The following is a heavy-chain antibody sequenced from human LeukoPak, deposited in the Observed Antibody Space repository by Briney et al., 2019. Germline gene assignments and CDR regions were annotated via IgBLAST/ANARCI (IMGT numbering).Heavy chain of an antibody. CDR1: GYSFTNYW. CDR2: IYPGDSDT. Sequence: GESLKISCQGYGYSFTNYWIAWVRQMPGKGLEWMGIIYPGDSDTRYSPSFQGQVTISADKSISTAYLQWSSLKASDTAMYYCARPRLRDYWNFDLWGRGTLVTVSS. CDR3: ARPRLRDYWNFDL. J-gene: IGHJ2*01. V-gene: IGHV5-51*01. D-gene: IGHD4-17*01.